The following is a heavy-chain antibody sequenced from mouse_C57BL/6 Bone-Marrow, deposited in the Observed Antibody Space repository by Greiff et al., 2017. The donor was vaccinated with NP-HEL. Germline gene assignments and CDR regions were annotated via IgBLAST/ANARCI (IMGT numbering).Heavy chain of an antibody. Sequence: DVHLVESGGGLVQPKGSLKLSCAASGFSFNTYAMNWVRQAPGKGLEWVARIRSKSNNYATYYDDSVKDRFTISRDDSESMLYLQMNNLKTEDTAMYYCVRQYYGSSYDWYFDVWGTGTTVTVSS. J-gene: IGHJ1*03. D-gene: IGHD1-1*01. CDR1: GFSFNTYA. CDR2: IRSKSNNYAT. CDR3: VRQYYGSSYDWYFDV. V-gene: IGHV10-1*01.